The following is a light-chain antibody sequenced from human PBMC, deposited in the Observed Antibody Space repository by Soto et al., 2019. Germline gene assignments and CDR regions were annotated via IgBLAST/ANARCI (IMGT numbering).Light chain of an antibody. V-gene: IGKV3-11*01. J-gene: IGKJ1*01. CDR3: KQRSNWPWP. CDR2: DAS. CDR1: QSVSSY. Sequence: EIVLTQSPATLSLSPGERATLSCRASQSVSSYLAWYQQKPGQAPRLLIYDASNRATGIPARFSGSGSGTDFTPTISTLEPEDFAVYYCKQRSNWPWPFGKGTKVDIK.